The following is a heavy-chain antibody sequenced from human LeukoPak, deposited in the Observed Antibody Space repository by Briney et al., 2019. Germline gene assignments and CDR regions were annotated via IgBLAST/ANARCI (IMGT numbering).Heavy chain of an antibody. V-gene: IGHV3-74*01. CDR3: ARGGMDHAFDI. Sequence: GGSLRLSCVVSGFTFRTYWMHWVRQAPGKGLVWVSRIDNDGSSTIYADSVKGRFTISRDNAKNTLFLQMNSLRAEDAAVYYCARGGMDHAFDIWGLGTMVTVSS. CDR1: GFTFRTYW. D-gene: IGHD3-16*01. CDR2: IDNDGSST. J-gene: IGHJ3*02.